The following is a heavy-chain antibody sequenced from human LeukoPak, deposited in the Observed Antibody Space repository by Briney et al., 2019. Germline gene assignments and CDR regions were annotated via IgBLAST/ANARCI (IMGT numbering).Heavy chain of an antibody. CDR1: GFTFDNSA. D-gene: IGHD3-10*01. J-gene: IGHJ6*02. CDR2: ISGDGGTT. CDR3: AKDRFYYYYYYGMDV. Sequence: GGSLTLSCVASGFTFDNSAMHWVRQAPGKGLEWVSLISGDGGTTYYADSVMGRFTISRDNSRNSLYLQMNSLRTEDTALYYCAKDRFYYYYYYGMDVWGQGTTVTVSS. V-gene: IGHV3-43*02.